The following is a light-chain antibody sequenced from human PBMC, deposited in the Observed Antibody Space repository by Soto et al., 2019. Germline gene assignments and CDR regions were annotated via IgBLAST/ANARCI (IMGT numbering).Light chain of an antibody. J-gene: IGKJ5*01. CDR3: QHYHGWPIT. V-gene: IGKV4-1*01. CDR1: QTVLFNSNNKNY. Sequence: LVLTHSPDSLAVSLGELATLNCKSSQTVLFNSNNKNYLAWYRQKPGQPPELLIYWASTRESGVPDRFSGSGSGTEFTLTISSLQSEDFAVYYCQHYHGWPITFGQGTRLEIK. CDR2: WAS.